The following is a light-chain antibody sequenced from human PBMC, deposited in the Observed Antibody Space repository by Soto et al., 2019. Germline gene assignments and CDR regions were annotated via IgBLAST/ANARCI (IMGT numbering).Light chain of an antibody. Sequence: DIQMTQSPPTLSASVGERVTITCRASQSISDWLAWYQQKSGKAPKLLIYAASTLESRVPSRFSGTGSGTEFTLPSSGLQPDDFATYYCQHYKTSSPAFGQGTEVEMK. J-gene: IGKJ1*01. CDR2: AAS. CDR1: QSISDW. CDR3: QHYKTSSPA. V-gene: IGKV1-5*01.